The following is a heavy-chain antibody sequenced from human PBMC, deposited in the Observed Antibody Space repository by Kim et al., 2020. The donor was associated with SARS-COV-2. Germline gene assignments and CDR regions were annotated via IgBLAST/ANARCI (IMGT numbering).Heavy chain of an antibody. CDR3: AREGSDYFGYDYYYNDLDL. J-gene: IGHJ2*01. CDR1: GFSFDDYN. CDR2: ISGSSTHT. D-gene: IGHD5-12*01. V-gene: IGHV3-21*06. Sequence: GGSLRLSCVASGFSFDDYNMNWVRQAPGKGLEWVASISGSSTHTFHAESLRGRFAISRDNARSALFLQMNNLRADDTAVYFCAREGSDYFGYDYYYNDLDLWSSGAQVTVSS.